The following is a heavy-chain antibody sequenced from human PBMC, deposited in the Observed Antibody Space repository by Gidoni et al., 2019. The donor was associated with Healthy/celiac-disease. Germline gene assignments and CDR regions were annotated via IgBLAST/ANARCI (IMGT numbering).Heavy chain of an antibody. J-gene: IGHJ4*02. CDR2: ISSISSYI. CDR3: ARDWSDSSGYYSPYFDY. D-gene: IGHD3-22*01. V-gene: IGHV3-21*01. CDR1: GFTFSSYS. Sequence: EVQLVESGGGLVKPGGSLRLSCAASGFTFSSYSMNWVRQAPGKGLEWVSSISSISSYIYYADSVKGRFTISRDNAKNSLYLQMNSLRAEDTAVYYCARDWSDSSGYYSPYFDYWGQGTLVTVSS.